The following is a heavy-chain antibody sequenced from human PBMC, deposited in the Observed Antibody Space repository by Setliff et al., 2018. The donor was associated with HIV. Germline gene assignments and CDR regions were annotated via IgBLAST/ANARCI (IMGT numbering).Heavy chain of an antibody. D-gene: IGHD1-1*01. CDR1: GFIFNNFG. CDR2: ISLYNEYK. CDR3: ARTQFTTTWPGNY. V-gene: IGHV1-18*04. J-gene: IGHJ4*02. Sequence: ASVKVSCKTSGFIFNNFGVTWVRQAPGQGLEWVAWISLYNEYKYYAPHFLGRVTMSTDTSTSTVDLELRGLRADDTAIYYCARTQFTTTWPGNYWGQGTLVTVSS.